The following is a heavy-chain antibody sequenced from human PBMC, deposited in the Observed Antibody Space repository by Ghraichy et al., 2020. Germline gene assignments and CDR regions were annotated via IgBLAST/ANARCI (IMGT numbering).Heavy chain of an antibody. CDR3: ARSVVPAANFDY. Sequence: IGWINACHGNTKYSQKFQGRVTITRDTSASTAYMELSSLRSEDTAVYYFARSVVPAANFDYWGQVTL. CDR2: INACHGNT. V-gene: IGHV1-3*01. D-gene: IGHD2-2*01. J-gene: IGHJ4*02.